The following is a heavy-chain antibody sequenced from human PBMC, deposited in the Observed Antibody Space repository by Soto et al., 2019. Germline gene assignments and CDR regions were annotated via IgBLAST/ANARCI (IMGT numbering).Heavy chain of an antibody. Sequence: QVQLVESGGGVVQPGRSLRLSCAASGFPFSNYGMHWVRLAPGKGLEWVAVTSYDGKSSYYADSVKGRFTISRDNSKTTLYLQMNSLRAEDTAPYYCARERGPEGYSYYYAMDVWGQGTTVTVSS. V-gene: IGHV3-30*03. J-gene: IGHJ6*02. CDR2: TSYDGKSS. CDR1: GFPFSNYG. CDR3: ARERGPEGYSYYYAMDV. D-gene: IGHD6-25*01.